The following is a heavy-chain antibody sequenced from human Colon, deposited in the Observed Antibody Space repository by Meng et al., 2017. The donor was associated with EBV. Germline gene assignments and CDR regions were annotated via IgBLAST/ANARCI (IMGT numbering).Heavy chain of an antibody. V-gene: IGHV4-30-4*01. CDR1: GGSISSVDYY. D-gene: IGHD5-12*01. J-gene: IGHJ4*02. CDR3: ARDRGGLGAFDY. CDR2: IYYSGST. Sequence: VLFQESGPALLKPSQTLPPTCTVFGGSISSVDYYWSWIRQPPGKGLEWIGYIYYSGSTYYNPSLKSRVTISVDTSKNQFSLKLSSVTAADTAVYYCARDRGGLGAFDYWGQGTLVTVSS.